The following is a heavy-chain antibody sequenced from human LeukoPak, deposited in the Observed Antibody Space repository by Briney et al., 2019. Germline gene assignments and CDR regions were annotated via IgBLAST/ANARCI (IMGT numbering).Heavy chain of an antibody. Sequence: GGSLRLSCAASGFTFSDYYMSWIRQAPGKGLEWVSYISSSGSTIYYADSVKGRFTTSRDNAKNSLYLQMNSLRAEDTAVYYCARDARGSGYYLDPPSQYYYYYYYMDVWGKGTTVTVSS. V-gene: IGHV3-11*01. CDR2: ISSSGSTI. CDR1: GFTFSDYY. CDR3: ARDARGSGYYLDPPSQYYYYYYYMDV. D-gene: IGHD3-3*01. J-gene: IGHJ6*03.